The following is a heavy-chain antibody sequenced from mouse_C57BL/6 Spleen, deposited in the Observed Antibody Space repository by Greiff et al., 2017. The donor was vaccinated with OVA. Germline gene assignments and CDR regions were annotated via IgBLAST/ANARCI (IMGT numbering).Heavy chain of an antibody. CDR1: GYSITSGYY. CDR3: ARDPDYWYFDV. Sequence: VQLQESGPGLVKPSQSLSLTCSVTGYSITSGYYWNWIRQFPGNKLEWMGYISYAGSNNYTPFLKNRISITRYTSKNQLFLKLNSVTTEDTATYYCARDPDYWYFDVWGTGTTVTVSS. V-gene: IGHV3-6*01. CDR2: ISYAGSN. J-gene: IGHJ1*03.